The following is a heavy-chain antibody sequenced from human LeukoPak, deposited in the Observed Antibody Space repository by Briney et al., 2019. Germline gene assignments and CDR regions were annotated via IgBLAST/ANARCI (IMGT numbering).Heavy chain of an antibody. CDR3: ATGGSGYCGGDCYWAFDY. V-gene: IGHV1-24*01. CDR1: GYTLTELS. J-gene: IGHJ4*02. Sequence: GASVKVSCKVSGYTLTELSMHRVRQAPGKGLEWMGGFDPEDGETIYAQKFQGRVTMTEDTSTDTAYMELSSLRSEDTAVYYCATGGSGYCGGDCYWAFDYWGQGTLVTVSS. CDR2: FDPEDGET. D-gene: IGHD2-21*02.